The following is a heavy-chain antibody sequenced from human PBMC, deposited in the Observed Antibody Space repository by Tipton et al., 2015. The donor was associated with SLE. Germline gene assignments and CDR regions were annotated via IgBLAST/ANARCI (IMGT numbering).Heavy chain of an antibody. V-gene: IGHV4-59*12. D-gene: IGHD5-12*01. Sequence: TLSLTCTVSGDSITSYSWNWIRQPPGKGLEWVADTYRIADTHDTGITKFNPSLNSRVTISVDTSKNQFSLNLSSVTAADTAVYYCARRVTTIDDDAFDIWGHGTMVTVSS. CDR1: GDSITSYS. CDR2: TYRIADTHDTGIT. J-gene: IGHJ3*02. CDR3: ARRVTTIDDDAFDI.